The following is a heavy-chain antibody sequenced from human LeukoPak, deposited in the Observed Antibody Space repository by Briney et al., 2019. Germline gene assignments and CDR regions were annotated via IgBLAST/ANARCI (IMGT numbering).Heavy chain of an antibody. Sequence: PSETLSLTCAVYGGSFSGYYWSWIRQPPGMGLEWIGEISHSGGTNYNPSLKRRVTISVDMSKNQFSLNVSSVTAADTAVYFCARGGRVPTARRFKAGNWFDPWGHGTLVTVSS. J-gene: IGHJ5*02. CDR1: GGSFSGYY. CDR2: ISHSGGT. CDR3: ARGGRVPTARRFKAGNWFDP. D-gene: IGHD2-2*01. V-gene: IGHV4-34*01.